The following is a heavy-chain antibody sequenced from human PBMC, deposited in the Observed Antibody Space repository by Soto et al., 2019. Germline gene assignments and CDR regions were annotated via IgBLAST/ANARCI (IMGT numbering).Heavy chain of an antibody. D-gene: IGHD3-16*01. CDR2: IKDNGSGR. Sequence: GGSLRLSCEASGAIFSSHWMSWVRQAPGKGLDWVATIKDNGSGRYYVDSVKGRFTISRDNAKNSLYLQMNSLSAEDTAVYYCASLTGAFWGQGTVVTVSS. CDR3: ASLTGAF. CDR1: GAIFSSHW. J-gene: IGHJ4*02. V-gene: IGHV3-7*01.